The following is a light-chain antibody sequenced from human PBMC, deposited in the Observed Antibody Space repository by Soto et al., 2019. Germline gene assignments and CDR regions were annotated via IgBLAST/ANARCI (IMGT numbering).Light chain of an antibody. Sequence: DIQMTQSPSTLSASVGDRVTITCRASQSISSWLAWYQQKPGKAPKLLIYDASSLESGVPSRFSGSGSGTEFTLTTSSLQPDDFATYYCQQLRMYPSTFGGGTKVDIK. J-gene: IGKJ4*01. CDR1: QSISSW. CDR3: QQLRMYPST. CDR2: DAS. V-gene: IGKV1-5*01.